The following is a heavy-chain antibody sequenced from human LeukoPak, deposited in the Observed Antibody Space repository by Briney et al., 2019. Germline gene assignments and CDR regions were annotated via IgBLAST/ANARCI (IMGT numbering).Heavy chain of an antibody. V-gene: IGHV1-18*01. CDR1: GYTFTSYG. Sequence: ASVKVSCKASGYTFTSYGISWVRQAPGQGLEWMGWISAYNGNTNYAQKLQGRVTMTTDTSTSTAYMELRSLRSDDTAVYYCARRTEDDYVWGSYRYTPIIDYWGQGTLVTVSP. D-gene: IGHD3-16*02. CDR2: ISAYNGNT. J-gene: IGHJ4*02. CDR3: ARRTEDDYVWGSYRYTPIIDY.